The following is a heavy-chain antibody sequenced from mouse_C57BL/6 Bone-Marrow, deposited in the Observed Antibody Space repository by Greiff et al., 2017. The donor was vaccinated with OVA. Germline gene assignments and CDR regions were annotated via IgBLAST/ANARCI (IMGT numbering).Heavy chain of an antibody. CDR1: GYTFTDYE. CDR2: IDPETGGT. D-gene: IGHD2-5*01. Sequence: VKLMESGAELVRPGASVTLSCKASGYTFTDYEMHWVQQTPVHGLEWIGAIDPETGGTAYNQKFKGKAILTAEKSYSTDYMELRSLTSEDSAVYYCTIGYSNYYAMDYWGQGTSVTVSS. CDR3: TIGYSNYYAMDY. J-gene: IGHJ4*01. V-gene: IGHV1-15*01.